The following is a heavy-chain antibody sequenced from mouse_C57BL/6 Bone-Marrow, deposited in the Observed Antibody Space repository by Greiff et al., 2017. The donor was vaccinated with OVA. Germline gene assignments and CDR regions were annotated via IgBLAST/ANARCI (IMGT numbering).Heavy chain of an antibody. V-gene: IGHV7-1*01. Sequence: EVQVVESGGGLVQSGRSLRLSCATSGFTFSDFYMEWVRQAPGKGLEWIAASRNKANDYTTEYSASVKGRFIVSRDTSQSILYLQMNALRAEDTAIYYCARDARDYDYEDAMDYWGQGTSVTVSS. CDR3: ARDARDYDYEDAMDY. CDR2: SRNKANDYTT. J-gene: IGHJ4*01. CDR1: GFTFSDFY. D-gene: IGHD2-4*01.